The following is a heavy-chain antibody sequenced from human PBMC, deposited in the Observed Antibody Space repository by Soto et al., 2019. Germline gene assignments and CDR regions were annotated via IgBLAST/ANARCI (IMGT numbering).Heavy chain of an antibody. V-gene: IGHV3-33*01. Sequence: PGGSLRLSCAASGFTFSSYGMHWVRQAPGKGLEWVAVVWLDGRNKYYADPVRGRFSISRDDSTNTLYLQLSSLRVEDTAAYYCGRASDGTTVTRGGMDVWGQGTTVTVSS. CDR3: GRASDGTTVTRGGMDV. J-gene: IGHJ6*02. CDR1: GFTFSSYG. CDR2: VWLDGRNK. D-gene: IGHD4-17*01.